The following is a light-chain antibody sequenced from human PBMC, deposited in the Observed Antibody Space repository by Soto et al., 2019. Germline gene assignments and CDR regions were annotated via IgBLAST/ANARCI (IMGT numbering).Light chain of an antibody. CDR2: AAS. V-gene: IGKV1-39*01. CDR3: QQSYSTLIT. J-gene: IGKJ5*01. Sequence: DIQMPQSPSSLSASVGLRFTITCRASQSISSYLNWYQQKQGKAPKIVIYAASSLQSGVPSRFSGSGYGTDFNLTISSLQTEEFATYYCQQSYSTLITFGQGTRLEIK. CDR1: QSISSY.